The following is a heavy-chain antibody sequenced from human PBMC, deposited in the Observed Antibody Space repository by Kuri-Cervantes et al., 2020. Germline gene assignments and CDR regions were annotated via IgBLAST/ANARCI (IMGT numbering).Heavy chain of an antibody. D-gene: IGHD3-22*01. CDR1: GFTFDDYA. J-gene: IGHJ1*01. CDR2: ISWNGGSI. V-gene: IGHV3-9*01. Sequence: SLKISCAASGFTFDDYAMHWVRQAPGKGLEWVSGISWNGGSIAYADSVKGRFTISRDNAKTSLYLQMNSLRAEDTAVYYCASHGYYDSNGFYEYFQYWGQGTLVTVSS. CDR3: ASHGYYDSNGFYEYFQY.